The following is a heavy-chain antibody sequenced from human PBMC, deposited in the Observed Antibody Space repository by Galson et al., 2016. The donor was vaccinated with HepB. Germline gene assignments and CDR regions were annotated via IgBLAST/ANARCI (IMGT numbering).Heavy chain of an antibody. D-gene: IGHD2-2*01. V-gene: IGHV3-33*01. J-gene: IGHJ6*02. CDR1: GFTFSSYG. Sequence: SLRLSCAASGFTFSSYGMHWVRQAPGKGLEWVACIWYDGSNKYYATSVKGRFTISRDNSKNTLYLQMNSLRAEDTAVYYCATSPSRGVWGQGTTVTVSS. CDR3: ATSPSRGV. CDR2: IWYDGSNK.